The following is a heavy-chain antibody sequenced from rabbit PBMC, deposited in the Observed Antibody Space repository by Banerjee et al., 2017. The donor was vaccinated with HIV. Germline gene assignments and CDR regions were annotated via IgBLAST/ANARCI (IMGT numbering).Heavy chain of an antibody. CDR3: ARESVYAGYGYHL. CDR1: GFSFSSRYY. CDR2: IDTGDGST. J-gene: IGHJ3*01. V-gene: IGHV1S45*01. Sequence: QEQLVESGGGLVQPEGSLTLTCTASGFSFSSRYYMSWVRQAPGKGLEWIGCIDTGDGSTYYASWAKGRFTISKTSSTTVTLQMTSLTAADTATYFCARESVYAGYGYHLWGQGTLVTVS. D-gene: IGHD6-1*01.